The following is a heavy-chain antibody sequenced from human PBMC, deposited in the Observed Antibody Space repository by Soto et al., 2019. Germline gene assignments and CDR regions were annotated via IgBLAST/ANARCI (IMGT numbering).Heavy chain of an antibody. CDR1: GFTFSSYG. CDR2: ISYDGSNK. J-gene: IGHJ4*02. Sequence: GSLGRACAASGFTFSSYGMHWVRQAPGKGLEWVAVISYDGSNKYYADSVKGRFTISRDNSKNTLYLQMNSLRAEDTAVYYCAKVPSSYYDSSGSPAYWGQGTPVTVYS. V-gene: IGHV3-30*18. CDR3: AKVPSSYYDSSGSPAY. D-gene: IGHD3-22*01.